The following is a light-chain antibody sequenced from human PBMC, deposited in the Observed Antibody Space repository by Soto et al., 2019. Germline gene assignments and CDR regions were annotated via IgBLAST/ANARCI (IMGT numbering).Light chain of an antibody. CDR3: ASCDSILSALV. J-gene: IGLJ1*01. Sequence: QSVLTQPPSVSAAPGQNVTIMCSGTRSNIGHNYVCWYQQLPGTAPKFLIYDNNERPSGTPDRFSGSKSGTSATLGITGLQNGDEAEYYCASCDSILSALVFGTGTKVTVL. CDR2: DNN. V-gene: IGLV1-51*01. CDR1: RSNIGHNY.